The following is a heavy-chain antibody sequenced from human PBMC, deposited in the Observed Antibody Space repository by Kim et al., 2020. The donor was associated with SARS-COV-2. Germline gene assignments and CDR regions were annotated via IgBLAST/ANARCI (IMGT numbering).Heavy chain of an antibody. V-gene: IGHV3-7*03. D-gene: IGHD6-13*01. CDR3: ARGGGYSGWFDP. J-gene: IGHJ5*02. Sequence: YVDCVKGRFTITRDNAKNTLYLQMKSLRAEDTAVYYCARGGGYSGWFDPWGQGTLVTVSS.